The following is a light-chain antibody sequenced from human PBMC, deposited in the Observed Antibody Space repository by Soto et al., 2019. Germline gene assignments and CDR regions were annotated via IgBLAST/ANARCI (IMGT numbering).Light chain of an antibody. J-gene: IGLJ2*01. CDR2: LEGSGSY. CDR3: ETWDSNTRV. V-gene: IGLV4-60*02. Sequence: QPVLTQSSSASASLGSSVTLTCTLSSGHSSYIIAWHQQQPGKAPRYLMKLEGSGSYNKGSGVPDRFSGSSSGADRYLTISNLQVEDEADYYCETWDSNTRVFGGGTKLTVL. CDR1: SGHSSYI.